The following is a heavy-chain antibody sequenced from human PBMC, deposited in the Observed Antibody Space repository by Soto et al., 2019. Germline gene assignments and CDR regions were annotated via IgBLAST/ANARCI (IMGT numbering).Heavy chain of an antibody. CDR3: ARARGYSYEGGWFDP. CDR1: GFTFSSYA. Sequence: QVQLVESGGGVVQPGRSLRLSCAASGFTFSSYAMHWVRQAPGKGLEWVAVISYDGSNKYYADSVKGRFTISRDNSKNTLYLQMNSLRAEDTAVYYCARARGYSYEGGWFDPWGQGTLVTVSS. J-gene: IGHJ5*02. CDR2: ISYDGSNK. V-gene: IGHV3-30-3*01. D-gene: IGHD5-18*01.